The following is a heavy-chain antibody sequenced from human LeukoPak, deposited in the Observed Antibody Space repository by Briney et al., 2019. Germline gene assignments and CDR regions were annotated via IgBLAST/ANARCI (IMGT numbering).Heavy chain of an antibody. J-gene: IGHJ6*03. V-gene: IGHV3-23*01. CDR1: GFTFNSFA. CDR2: ISGSGGST. Sequence: GGSLRLSCAASGFTFNSFAMSWVRQAPGKGLEWVSAISGSGGSTYYADSVKGRFTISRDNSKNTLYLQMNSLRAEDTAVYYCAKSPLWFGELTYYYYYMDVWGKGTTVTVSS. CDR3: AKSPLWFGELTYYYYYMDV. D-gene: IGHD3-10*01.